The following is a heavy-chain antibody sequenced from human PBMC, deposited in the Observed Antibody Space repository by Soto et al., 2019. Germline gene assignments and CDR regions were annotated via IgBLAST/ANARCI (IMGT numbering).Heavy chain of an antibody. Sequence: GGSLRLSWAASGVTFSSYSMNWVRQAPGKGLEWVSSISSSSSYIYYADSVKGRFTISRDNAKNSLYLQMNSLRAEDTAVYYCARDQPGYSYGYGLGYWGQGTLVTVSS. J-gene: IGHJ4*02. V-gene: IGHV3-21*01. D-gene: IGHD5-18*01. CDR1: GVTFSSYS. CDR2: ISSSSSYI. CDR3: ARDQPGYSYGYGLGY.